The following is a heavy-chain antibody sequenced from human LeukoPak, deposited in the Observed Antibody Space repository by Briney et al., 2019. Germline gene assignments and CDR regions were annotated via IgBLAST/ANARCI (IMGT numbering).Heavy chain of an antibody. D-gene: IGHD1-1*01. CDR3: ARRLTENWNDNWFDP. Sequence: GESLKISCKGSGYSFTSYWIGWVRPMPGKGLEWMGIIYPGDSDTRYSPSFQGQVTISADKSISTAYLQWSSLKASDTAMYYCARRLTENWNDNWFDPWGQGTLVTVSS. CDR2: IYPGDSDT. CDR1: GYSFTSYW. J-gene: IGHJ5*02. V-gene: IGHV5-51*01.